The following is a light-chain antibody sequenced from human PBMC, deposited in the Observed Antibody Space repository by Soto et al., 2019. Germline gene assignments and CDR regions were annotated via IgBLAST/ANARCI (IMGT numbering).Light chain of an antibody. CDR2: GAS. Sequence: EIVLTQSPGTLSLSPGERATLSCRASQSVSSSYLAWYQQKPGQAPRLLSYGASSRATGIPDRFSGSGSGTDFTLTSSRLEPEDFAVYYCQQYGGSPLTFGGGTKVEIK. J-gene: IGKJ4*01. CDR1: QSVSSSY. V-gene: IGKV3-20*01. CDR3: QQYGGSPLT.